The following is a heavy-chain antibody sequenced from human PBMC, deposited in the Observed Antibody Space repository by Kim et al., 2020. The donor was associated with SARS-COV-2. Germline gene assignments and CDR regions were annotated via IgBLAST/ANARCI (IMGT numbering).Heavy chain of an antibody. CDR2: INPKCGGT. D-gene: IGHD1-1*01. V-gene: IGHV1-2*02. J-gene: IGHJ4*02. Sequence: ASVKVSCKASGYTFTGYYIHWVRQAPGQGREGMGWINPKCGGTKYAQKLQGRVTMTRDTSISTAYMELSSLRSDDTAVYYCMRALELEIELGFDYWGQGNALTVSS. CDR1: GYTFTGYY. CDR3: MRALELEIELGFDY.